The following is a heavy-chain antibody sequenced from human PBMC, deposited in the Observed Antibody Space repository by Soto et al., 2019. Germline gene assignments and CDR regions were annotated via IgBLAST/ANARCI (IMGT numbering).Heavy chain of an antibody. J-gene: IGHJ3*01. CDR2: ITGGSGRT. D-gene: IGHD2-2*01. Sequence: QVQLVQSGAEVKKPGASVKVSCKTSGYTFTSYAIHWVRQAPGQRPEWMGWITGGSGRTRYSQKFQGRVTFTRDTSASTAYMALSSLTSEHTAVYFCARADSGSTSCSSAFDVWGQGTMVTVSS. CDR1: GYTFTSYA. V-gene: IGHV1-3*01. CDR3: ARADSGSTSCSSAFDV.